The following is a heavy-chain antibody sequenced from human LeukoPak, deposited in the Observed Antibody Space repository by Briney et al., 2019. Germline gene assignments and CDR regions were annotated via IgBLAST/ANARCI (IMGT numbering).Heavy chain of an antibody. CDR1: GFTFSSYG. V-gene: IGHV3-33*01. CDR3: ARQGGRSGYLDAFDI. J-gene: IGHJ3*02. Sequence: PGGSLRLSCAASGFTFSSYGMHWVRQAPGKGLEWVAVIWYDGSNKYYADSVKGRFTISRDISKNTLYLQMNSLRAEDTAVYYCARQGGRSGYLDAFDIWGQGTMVTVSS. D-gene: IGHD3-22*01. CDR2: IWYDGSNK.